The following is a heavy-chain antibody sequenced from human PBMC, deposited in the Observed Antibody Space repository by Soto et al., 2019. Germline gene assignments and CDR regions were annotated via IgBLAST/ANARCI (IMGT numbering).Heavy chain of an antibody. D-gene: IGHD2-21*01. CDR3: AKDYALWCDRYYNGMDV. J-gene: IGHJ6*02. Sequence: PGGSLRLSCAASGFAFDDYTMHWVRQPPGKALEWVSLINWDGGSTYYADSVKGRFTISRDNSKNSLYLQMNNLRTEDTALYYCAKDYALWCDRYYNGMDVWAQGTTVTVSS. V-gene: IGHV3-43*01. CDR1: GFAFDDYT. CDR2: INWDGGST.